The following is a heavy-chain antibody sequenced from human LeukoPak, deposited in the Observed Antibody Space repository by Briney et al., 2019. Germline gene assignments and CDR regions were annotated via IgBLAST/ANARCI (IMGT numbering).Heavy chain of an antibody. V-gene: IGHV4-4*07. CDR2: IYKSGST. D-gene: IGHD5-24*01. CDR1: GESINPYY. CDR3: ARGDGYNLDWYFDL. J-gene: IGHJ2*01. Sequence: SSETLSLTCTVSGESINPYYWNWIRQPAGKGLEWIGHIYKSGSTNYNPSLKSRVTMSLDTSKNQFSLKLRSVTAADTAVYYCARGDGYNLDWYFDLWGRGTLVTVSS.